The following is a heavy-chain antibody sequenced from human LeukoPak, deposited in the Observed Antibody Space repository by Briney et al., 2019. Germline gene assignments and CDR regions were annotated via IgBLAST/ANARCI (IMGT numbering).Heavy chain of an antibody. CDR2: INPSGNT. CDR3: ARGRGT. J-gene: IGHJ5*02. CDR1: GESLSDYY. Sequence: TETLSLTCAVYGESLSDYYWNRFRQPPGKGLEWIAEINPSGNTRYNPSLKSRVTISVDTSKNHFSLRLTSVTAADTAMYYCARGRGTWGQGTLVTVSS. D-gene: IGHD3-10*01. V-gene: IGHV4-34*01.